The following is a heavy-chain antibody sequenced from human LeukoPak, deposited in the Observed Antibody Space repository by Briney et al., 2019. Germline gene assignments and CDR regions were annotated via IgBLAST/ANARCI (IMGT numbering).Heavy chain of an antibody. CDR1: GYTFTSYA. V-gene: IGHV1-2*02. J-gene: IGHJ4*02. CDR2: TNPNSGGT. CDR3: ASEGIAAAGPGMGY. Sequence: ASVKVSCKASGYTFTSYAMHWVRQAPGQRLEWMGWTNPNSGGTNYAQKFQGRVTMTRDTSISTAYMELSRLRSDDTAVYYCASEGIAAAGPGMGYWGQGTLVTVSS. D-gene: IGHD6-13*01.